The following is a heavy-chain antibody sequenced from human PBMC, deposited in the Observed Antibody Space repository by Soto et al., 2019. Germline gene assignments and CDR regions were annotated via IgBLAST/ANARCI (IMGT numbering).Heavy chain of an antibody. V-gene: IGHV3-23*01. CDR1: GFTFSTHA. CDR2: FSGSGGNI. Sequence: EVQLLESGGGLVQAGGSLRLSCVASGFTFSTHAMSWVRQVPGKGLEWVSTFSGSGGNIYYGESVKGRFTISRDDPKHRLYLDMNRLRAEYTAVNYCARDTPWTVGPLAMDVGCQGTTVNVSS. J-gene: IGHJ6*02. D-gene: IGHD2-2*01. CDR3: ARDTPWTVGPLAMDV.